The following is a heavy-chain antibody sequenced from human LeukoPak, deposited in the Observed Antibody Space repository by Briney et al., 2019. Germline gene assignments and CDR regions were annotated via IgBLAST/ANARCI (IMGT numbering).Heavy chain of an antibody. CDR3: ARDKERFGELLPLGY. CDR2: IYYSGST. V-gene: IGHV4-39*07. CDR1: GGSISSSSYY. D-gene: IGHD3-10*01. Sequence: SETLSLTCTVSGGSISSSSYYWGWIRQPPGKGLEWIGSIYYSGSTYYNPSLKSRVTISVDTSKNQFSLKLSSVTAADTAVYYCARDKERFGELLPLGYWGQGTLVTVSS. J-gene: IGHJ4*02.